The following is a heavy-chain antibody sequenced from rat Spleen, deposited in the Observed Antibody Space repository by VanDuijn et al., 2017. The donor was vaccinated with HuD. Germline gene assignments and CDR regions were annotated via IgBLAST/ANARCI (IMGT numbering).Heavy chain of an antibody. D-gene: IGHD1-1*01. V-gene: IGHV5-27*01. CDR2: ISAGGGGT. Sequence: EVQLVESGGGLVQPGRSLRLSCAASGFTFSNYYMAWVRQAPTTGLEWVAYISAGGGGTYYRDSVKGRFTISRDNAKSTLYLQMDSLRPEDTATYYCAKDGYYSGDGFDYWGQGVMVTVSS. CDR1: GFTFSNYY. J-gene: IGHJ2*01. CDR3: AKDGYYSGDGFDY.